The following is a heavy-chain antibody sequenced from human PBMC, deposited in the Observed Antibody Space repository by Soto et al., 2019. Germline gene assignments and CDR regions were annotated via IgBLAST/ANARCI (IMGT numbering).Heavy chain of an antibody. Sequence: QVQLVQSGAEVKKPGASVKVSCKASGYTFTSYGISWVRQAPGQGLEWMGWISAYNGNTNYAQKLQGRVTMNTDTSTSTAYMELRSLSSDDTALYYCARDSSCNYDWFDPWGQGTLVTVSS. CDR2: ISAYNGNT. J-gene: IGHJ5*02. D-gene: IGHD4-4*01. V-gene: IGHV1-18*01. CDR1: GYTFTSYG. CDR3: ARDSSCNYDWFDP.